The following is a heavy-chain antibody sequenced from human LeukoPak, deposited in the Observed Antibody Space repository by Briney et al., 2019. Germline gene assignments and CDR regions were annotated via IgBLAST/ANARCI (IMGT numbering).Heavy chain of an antibody. J-gene: IGHJ4*02. V-gene: IGHV3-48*03. Sequence: GGSLRLSCAASGFTFSSYEMNWVRQAPGKGLEWVSYISSSGSTIYYADSVKGRFTISRDNAKNSLYLQMNSLRAEDTAVYYCARLRGLYSDTNRYQTALDCWGQGTLVTVSS. D-gene: IGHD1-26*01. CDR2: ISSSGSTI. CDR3: ARLRGLYSDTNRYQTALDC. CDR1: GFTFSSYE.